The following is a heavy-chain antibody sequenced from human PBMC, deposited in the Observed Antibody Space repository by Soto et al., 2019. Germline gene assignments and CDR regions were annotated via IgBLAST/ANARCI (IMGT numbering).Heavy chain of an antibody. Sequence: SETLSLTCTVSGDSINNYYWSWIRQPPGKGLEWIGYIHYSGSTNYNPSLKSRVTISVDTSKNQFSLKLSSVTAADTAVYYCARVAFIAAAVTHDYWGQGTLVTDSS. CDR3: ARVAFIAAAVTHDY. D-gene: IGHD6-13*01. V-gene: IGHV4-59*08. CDR1: GDSINNYY. CDR2: IHYSGST. J-gene: IGHJ4*02.